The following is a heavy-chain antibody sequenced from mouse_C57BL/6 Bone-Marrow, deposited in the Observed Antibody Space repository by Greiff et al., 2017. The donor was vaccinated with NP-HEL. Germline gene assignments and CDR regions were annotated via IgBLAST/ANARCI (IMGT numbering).Heavy chain of an antibody. J-gene: IGHJ3*01. CDR3: ARHWDGGSWFAY. D-gene: IGHD4-1*01. V-gene: IGHV5-6*01. Sequence: EVQVVESGGDLVKPGGSLKLSCAASGFTFSSYGMSWVRQTPDKRLEWVATISSGGSYTYYPDSVKGRFTISRDNAKNTLYLQMSSLKSEDTAMYYCARHWDGGSWFAYWGQGTLVTVSA. CDR1: GFTFSSYG. CDR2: ISSGGSYT.